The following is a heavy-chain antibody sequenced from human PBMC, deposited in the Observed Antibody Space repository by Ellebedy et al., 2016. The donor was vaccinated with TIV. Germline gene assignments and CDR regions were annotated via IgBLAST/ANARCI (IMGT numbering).Heavy chain of an antibody. CDR1: GFTFSNYW. CDR2: IKQDGTEK. J-gene: IGHJ4*02. D-gene: IGHD6-6*01. Sequence: PGGSLRLSCAASGFTFSNYWMNRIRQAPGKGLEWVANIKQDGTEKYYVDSMKGRFTISRDNAKNSLYLQMNSLRAEDTAVYYCARGRYSGSPWPWGQGTLVTVSS. CDR3: ARGRYSGSPWP. V-gene: IGHV3-7*01.